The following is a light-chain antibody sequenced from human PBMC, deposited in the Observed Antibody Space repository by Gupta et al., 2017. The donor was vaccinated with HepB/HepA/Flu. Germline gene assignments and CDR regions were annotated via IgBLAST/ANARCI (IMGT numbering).Light chain of an antibody. J-gene: IGLJ3*02. V-gene: IGLV2-14*03. Sequence: QSALTQPASVSGSPGQSITISCTGTSSDVGGYNYVSWYQQHPDKAPKLMIYDVSNRPSGVSNRFSGSKSGNTASLTXSXLQAEDXADYYCSSYTSSSTWVFGGGTKLTVL. CDR2: DVS. CDR1: SSDVGGYNY. CDR3: SSYTSSSTWV.